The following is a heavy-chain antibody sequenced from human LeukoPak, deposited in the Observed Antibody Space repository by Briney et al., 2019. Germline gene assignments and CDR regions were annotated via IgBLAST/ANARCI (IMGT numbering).Heavy chain of an antibody. Sequence: GGSLRLSCTASGFTFGDYAMSWVRQAPGKGLEWVGFIRSKAYGGTTEYAASVKGRFTISRDDSKSIAYLQMNSLKTEDTAVYYCTRAGHIYDIYGSYWFDPWGQGTLVTVSS. CDR1: GFTFGDYA. V-gene: IGHV3-49*04. D-gene: IGHD3-9*01. CDR3: TRAGHIYDIYGSYWFDP. J-gene: IGHJ5*02. CDR2: IRSKAYGGTT.